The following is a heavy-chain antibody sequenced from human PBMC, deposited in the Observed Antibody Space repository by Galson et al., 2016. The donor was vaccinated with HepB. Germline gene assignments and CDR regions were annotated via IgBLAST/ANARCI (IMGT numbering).Heavy chain of an antibody. CDR1: GYSFISYW. D-gene: IGHD6-13*01. Sequence: QSGAEVKKPGESLKISCKGSGYSFISYWIGWVRQMPGKGLAWMGIIYPGDSDTRYSPPFQGQVAISADKSVSTAYLQWSSLKASDTAMYYWARGKSSSWYKDYFDYWGQGTLVTVSS. J-gene: IGHJ4*02. CDR3: ARGKSSSWYKDYFDY. V-gene: IGHV5-51*01. CDR2: IYPGDSDT.